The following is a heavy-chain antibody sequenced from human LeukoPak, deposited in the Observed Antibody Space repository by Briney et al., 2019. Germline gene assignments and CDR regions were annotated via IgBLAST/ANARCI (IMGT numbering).Heavy chain of an antibody. CDR1: GFTLSSYS. CDR2: ISGGSSTI. CDR3: VRSCASDCFHKAPGDY. J-gene: IGHJ4*02. D-gene: IGHD2-21*02. Sequence: GGSLRLSCAASGFTLSSYSMNWVRQAPGKGLEWVSYISGGSSTIYNADSVKGRFTISRDNAKNTLYLEMRSLRADDTAVYYCVRSCASDCFHKAPGDYWGQRTLVTVSS. V-gene: IGHV3-48*04.